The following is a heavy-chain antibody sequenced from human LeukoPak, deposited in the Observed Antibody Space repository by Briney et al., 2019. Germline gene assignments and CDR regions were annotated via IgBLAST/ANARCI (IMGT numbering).Heavy chain of an antibody. CDR3: ARGDSSGYYYYGLDV. V-gene: IGHV3-7*01. J-gene: IGHJ6*02. CDR2: MKQDGSEK. CDR1: GFTFSNYW. Sequence: PGGSLRLSCAASGFTFSNYWMSWVRQAPGKGLEWVANMKQDGSEKYYVDSVKGRFTISRDNAKNSLYLQMNSLTAEDTGVYYCARGDSSGYYYYGLDVWGQGTTVTVSS. D-gene: IGHD3-22*01.